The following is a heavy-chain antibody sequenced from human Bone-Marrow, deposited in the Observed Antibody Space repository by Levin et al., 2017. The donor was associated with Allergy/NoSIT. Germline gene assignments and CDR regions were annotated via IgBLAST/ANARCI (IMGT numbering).Heavy chain of an antibody. Sequence: SETLSLTCTVSGGSISSSSYYWGWIRQPPGKGLEWIGSIYYSGSTYYNPSLKSRVTISVDTSKNQFSLKLSSVTAADTAVYYCARRTGTLIAVANWYFDLWGRGTLVTVSS. CDR1: GGSISSSSYY. D-gene: IGHD6-19*01. CDR3: ARRTGTLIAVANWYFDL. J-gene: IGHJ2*01. V-gene: IGHV4-39*01. CDR2: IYYSGST.